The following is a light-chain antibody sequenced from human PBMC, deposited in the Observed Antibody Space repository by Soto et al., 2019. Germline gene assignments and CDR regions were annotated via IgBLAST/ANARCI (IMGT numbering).Light chain of an antibody. CDR3: QNYNSAPQLT. Sequence: DIQMTQSPSSLSASVGDRVTITCRASQGISNYLAWYQQKPGKVPKLLIYTASTLQSGVPSRFSGSGSGTDFTLTISSLQPEDVETYYCQNYNSAPQLTFGGGTKVEIK. CDR2: TAS. V-gene: IGKV1-27*01. J-gene: IGKJ4*01. CDR1: QGISNY.